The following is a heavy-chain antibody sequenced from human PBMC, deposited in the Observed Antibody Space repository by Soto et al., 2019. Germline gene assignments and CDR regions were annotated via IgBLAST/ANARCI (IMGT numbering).Heavy chain of an antibody. J-gene: IGHJ3*02. CDR2: IYTSGTT. D-gene: IGHD3-10*01. CDR1: GFAVSDKY. CDR3: ARDGFGRYDGSGSEAFDI. V-gene: IGHV3-53*01. Sequence: EVQLVESGGDLVQPGGSLRLSCAASGFAVSDKYMNWVRQAPGKGLEWVSVIYTSGTTYYADSAKGRFTISRDNLKNTLYLQMNSLRAEDTAMYYCARDGFGRYDGSGSEAFDIWGQGTMVTVSS.